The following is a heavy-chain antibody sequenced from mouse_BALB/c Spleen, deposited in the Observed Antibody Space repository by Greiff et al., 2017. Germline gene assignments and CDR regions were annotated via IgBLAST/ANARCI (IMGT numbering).Heavy chain of an antibody. D-gene: IGHD1-1*01. J-gene: IGHJ4*01. CDR3: ARFGTTGGYAMDY. Sequence: EVQLQQTGPELVKPGASVKISCKASGYSFTDYIMLWVKQSHGKSLEWIGNINPYYGSTSYNLKFKGKATLTVDKSSSTAYMQLNSLTSEDSAVYYCARFGTTGGYAMDYWGQGTSVTVSS. V-gene: IGHV1-39*01. CDR1: GYSFTDYI. CDR2: INPYYGST.